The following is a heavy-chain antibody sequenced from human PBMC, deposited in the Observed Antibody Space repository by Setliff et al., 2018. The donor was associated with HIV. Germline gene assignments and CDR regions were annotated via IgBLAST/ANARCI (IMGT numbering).Heavy chain of an antibody. CDR1: SGSISSNYY. Sequence: PSETLSLTCSVSSGSISSNYYWGWIRQPPGKGLEWIGNVHFSGSTYYNPSLKSRVTIHVATSQRQFFLSLSSVTAADTAVYYCARPALGIGGGATFDSWGQGTRVTVS. V-gene: IGHV4-39*01. CDR2: VHFSGST. J-gene: IGHJ4*02. CDR3: ARPALGIGGGATFDS. D-gene: IGHD3-3*01.